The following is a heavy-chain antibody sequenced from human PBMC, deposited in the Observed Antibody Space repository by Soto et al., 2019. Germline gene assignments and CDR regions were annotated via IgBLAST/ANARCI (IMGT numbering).Heavy chain of an antibody. J-gene: IGHJ4*02. V-gene: IGHV1-69*13. CDR2: IIPIFGTA. D-gene: IGHD4-17*01. Sequence: SVKVSCKXSGGTFSSYAISWVRQAPGQGLEWMGGIIPIFGTANYAQKFQGRVTITADESTSTAYMELSSLRSEDTAVYYCASAGGNYGDYTWWGQGTLVTVS. CDR3: ASAGGNYGDYTW. CDR1: GGTFSSYA.